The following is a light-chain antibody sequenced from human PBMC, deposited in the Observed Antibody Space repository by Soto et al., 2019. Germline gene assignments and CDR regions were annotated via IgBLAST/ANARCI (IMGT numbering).Light chain of an antibody. CDR2: DAS. CDR3: RQRSHWPPT. V-gene: IGKV3-11*01. Sequence: EIVLTQSPATLSLSPGERATLSCRASQSVSSYLAWYQQKPGQAPRLLIYDASNRATGIPARFSGSGSGTDFTLTISSLEPEDFAVYYCRQRSHWPPTFGQGTKVEIK. J-gene: IGKJ1*01. CDR1: QSVSSY.